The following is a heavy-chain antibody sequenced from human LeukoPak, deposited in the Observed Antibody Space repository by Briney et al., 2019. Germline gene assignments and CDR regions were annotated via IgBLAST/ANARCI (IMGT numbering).Heavy chain of an antibody. V-gene: IGHV3-9*03. Sequence: GGSLRLSCAASGFTFDNYAMHWVRQAPGKGLEWVSGISWNSDTIDYADSVKGRFTISRDSAKNSLYLQMNSLRAEDMALYYCAKSGSYSSPYYFDYWGQGTLVTVSS. CDR3: AKSGSYSSPYYFDY. J-gene: IGHJ4*02. D-gene: IGHD3-10*01. CDR2: ISWNSDTI. CDR1: GFTFDNYA.